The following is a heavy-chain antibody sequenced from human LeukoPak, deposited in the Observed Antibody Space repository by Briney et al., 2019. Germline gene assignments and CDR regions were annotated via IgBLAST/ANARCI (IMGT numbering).Heavy chain of an antibody. Sequence: GGSLRLSCAASGFSFSTYGIHWVRQAPGKGLEWVAVIWYDGSNKYYAGSVKGRFTISRDNSKSTLYLQMTSLRDEDTAVYICAKDRGSTSSYGLDYWGQGTLVTVSS. CDR2: IWYDGSNK. CDR3: AKDRGSTSSYGLDY. D-gene: IGHD2-2*01. V-gene: IGHV3-33*06. J-gene: IGHJ4*02. CDR1: GFSFSTYG.